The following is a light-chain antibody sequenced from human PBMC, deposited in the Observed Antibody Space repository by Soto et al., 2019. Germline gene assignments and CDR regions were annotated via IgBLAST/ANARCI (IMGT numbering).Light chain of an antibody. CDR1: STDVGGYNY. V-gene: IGLV2-14*03. Sequence: QSVLTQPASVSGSPGQSITISCTGTSTDVGGYNYVSWYQQHPGKAPKLMIYDVSNRPSGVSNRFSGSKSGNTASLTISGLQAEVVADYYCSSYTSSSTYVFGTGTNVTVL. J-gene: IGLJ1*01. CDR3: SSYTSSSTYV. CDR2: DVS.